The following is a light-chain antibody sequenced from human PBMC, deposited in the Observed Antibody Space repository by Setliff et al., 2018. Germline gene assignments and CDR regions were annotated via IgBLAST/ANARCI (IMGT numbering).Light chain of an antibody. CDR3: ATWDDSLNGYV. Sequence: QSVLTQPPSASGTPGQRVTISCSGSSSIIGSHSVSWYQQLPGTAPKLLIYKNSQRSSGVPDRFSGSKSGTSASLAISGLQSEDEADYHCATWDDSLNGYVFGTGTKVTVL. J-gene: IGLJ1*01. V-gene: IGLV1-44*01. CDR1: SSIIGSHS. CDR2: KNS.